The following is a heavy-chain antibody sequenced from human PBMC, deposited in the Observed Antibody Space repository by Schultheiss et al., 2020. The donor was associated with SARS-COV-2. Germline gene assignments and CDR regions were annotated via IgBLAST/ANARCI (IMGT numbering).Heavy chain of an antibody. V-gene: IGHV4-34*09. CDR1: GGSISSYY. CDR3: ARGLRYFDWLSRPPGCWFDP. CDR2: INHSGST. J-gene: IGHJ5*02. D-gene: IGHD3-9*01. Sequence: SETLSLTCTVSGGSISSYYWSWIRQPPGKGLEWIGEINHSGSTNYNPSLKSRVTISVDTSKNQFSLKLSSVTAADTAVYYCARGLRYFDWLSRPPGCWFDPWGQGTLVTVSS.